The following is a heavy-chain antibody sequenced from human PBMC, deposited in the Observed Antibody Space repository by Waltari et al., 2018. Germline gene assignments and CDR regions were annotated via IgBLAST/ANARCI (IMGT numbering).Heavy chain of an antibody. V-gene: IGHV1-69*09. D-gene: IGHD3-10*01. J-gene: IGHJ4*02. CDR2: IIPILGIA. CDR1: GVTFSSYA. CDR3: ARSSGSGKVDY. Sequence: QVQLVQSGAEAKKPGSSVKVSCKASGVTFSSYAISWGRQAPGQGLEWMGRIIPILGIANYAQKFQGRVTITADKPTSTAYMELSSLRSEDTAVYYCARSSGSGKVDYWGQGTLVTVSS.